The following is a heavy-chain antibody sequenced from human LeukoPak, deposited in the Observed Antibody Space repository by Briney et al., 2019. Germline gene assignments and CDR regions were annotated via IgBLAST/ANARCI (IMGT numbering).Heavy chain of an antibody. CDR3: AISTVTTPAFDI. J-gene: IGHJ3*02. CDR1: GSAVSSDDHF. Sequence: PSETLSLTCAVSGSAVSSDDHFWSWIRQPPGRGLEWIGYIYHRGSTSYNPSLRSRVTASLDKSRNQFSLKLSSVTAADRAVYYCAISTVTTPAFDIWGQGTMVTVSS. D-gene: IGHD4-17*01. V-gene: IGHV4-30-2*02. CDR2: IYHRGST.